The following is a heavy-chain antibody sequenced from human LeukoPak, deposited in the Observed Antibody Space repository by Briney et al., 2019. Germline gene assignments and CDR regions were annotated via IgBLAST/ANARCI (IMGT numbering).Heavy chain of an antibody. CDR3: ARHGSTVTTAFDY. Sequence: KPSETLSLTCTVSGGSISSSSYYWGWIRQPPGKGLEWIGNIYYSGSTYYNPSLKSRVTISVDTSKNQFSLKLSSVTAADTAVYYCARHGSTVTTAFDYWGQGTLVTVSS. CDR1: GGSISSSSYY. V-gene: IGHV4-39*01. CDR2: IYYSGST. J-gene: IGHJ4*02. D-gene: IGHD4-17*01.